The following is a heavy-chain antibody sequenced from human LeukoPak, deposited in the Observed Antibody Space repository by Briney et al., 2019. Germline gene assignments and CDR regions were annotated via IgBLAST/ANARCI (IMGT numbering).Heavy chain of an antibody. CDR1: GYTFTSYA. CDR2: INTNTGNP. D-gene: IGHD3-16*01. V-gene: IGHV7-4-1*02. J-gene: IGHJ4*02. CDR3: ARCDYVWGSYSFDY. Sequence: ASVKVSCKASGYTFTSYAMNWVRQAPGQGLEWMGWINTNTGNPTYAQGFTGRFVFSLDTSVSTAYLQISSLKAEDTAVYYCARCDYVWGSYSFDYWGQGTLVTVSS.